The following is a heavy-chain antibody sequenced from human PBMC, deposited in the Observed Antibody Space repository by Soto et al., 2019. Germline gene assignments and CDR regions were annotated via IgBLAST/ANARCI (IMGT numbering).Heavy chain of an antibody. CDR1: GYTFTSYD. V-gene: IGHV1-8*01. J-gene: IGHJ5*02. CDR3: ARGPHRAAAGRYNWIDP. CDR2: MNPNSGNT. Sequence: QVQLVQSGAEVKKPGASVKVSCKASGYTFTSYDINWVRQATGQGLEWMGWMNPNSGNTGYAQKFQGRVTMTRNTSISTAYMELSSLRSEDTAVYYCARGPHRAAAGRYNWIDPWGQGTLVTVSS. D-gene: IGHD6-13*01.